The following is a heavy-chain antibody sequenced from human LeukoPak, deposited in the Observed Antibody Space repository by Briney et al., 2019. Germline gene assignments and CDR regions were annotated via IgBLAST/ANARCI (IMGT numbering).Heavy chain of an antibody. CDR3: ARGGGGGRDWFDP. CDR2: INHSGST. Sequence: SETLSLTCAVYGGSLSGYYWSWIRQPPGKGLEWIGEINHSGSTNYNPSLKSRVTISVDTSKNQFSLKLSSVTAADTAVYYCARGGGGGRDWFDPWGQGTLVTVSS. D-gene: IGHD3-16*01. V-gene: IGHV4-34*01. CDR1: GGSLSGYY. J-gene: IGHJ5*02.